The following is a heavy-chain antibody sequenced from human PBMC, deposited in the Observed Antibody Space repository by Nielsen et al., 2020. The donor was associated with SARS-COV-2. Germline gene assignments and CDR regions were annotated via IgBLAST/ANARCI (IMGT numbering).Heavy chain of an antibody. V-gene: IGHV4-39*02. CDR3: ARGDIAVVPAAMFRGDDAFDI. CDR1: GGSLSSRNYY. J-gene: IGHJ3*02. CDR2: IYYSGSV. Sequence: SETLSFTCTVSGGSLSSRNYYWGWIRQPPGKGLEWIGTIYYSGSVSYNPSLRSRVTISVDTSKKHFSLKLTSVTAADTAVYFCARGDIAVVPAAMFRGDDAFDIWGHGTLVRVSS. D-gene: IGHD2-2*01.